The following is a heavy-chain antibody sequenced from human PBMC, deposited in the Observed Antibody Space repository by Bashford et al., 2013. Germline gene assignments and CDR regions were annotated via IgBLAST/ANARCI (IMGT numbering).Heavy chain of an antibody. J-gene: IGHJ6*02. V-gene: IGHV4-34*01. CDR3: ARLTTKDGRGREKTTIFGVVIRRYYYGMDV. CDR1: GGSFSGYY. CDR2: INHSGST. D-gene: IGHD3-3*01. Sequence: SETLSLTCAVYGGSFSGYYWSWIRQPPGKGLEWIGEINHSGSTNYNPSLKSRVTISVDTSKNQFSLKLSSVTAADTAVYYCARLTTKDGRGREKTTIFGVVIRRYYYGMDVWGQGTTVTVSS.